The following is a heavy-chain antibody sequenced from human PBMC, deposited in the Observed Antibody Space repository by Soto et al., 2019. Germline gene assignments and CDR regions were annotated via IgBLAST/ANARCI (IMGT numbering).Heavy chain of an antibody. D-gene: IGHD6-13*01. Sequence: VGSLRLSCAASGFTVSSTYMTWVRQAPGKGLEWVSVIYGGLTTSYADSVKGRFTISRDNSKNTLFLQMNSLRAEDTSVYYCARDRIEAAGTPRFNYYYGMDVWGQGTTVTVSS. CDR1: GFTVSSTY. CDR2: IYGGLTT. CDR3: ARDRIEAAGTPRFNYYYGMDV. J-gene: IGHJ6*02. V-gene: IGHV3-53*01.